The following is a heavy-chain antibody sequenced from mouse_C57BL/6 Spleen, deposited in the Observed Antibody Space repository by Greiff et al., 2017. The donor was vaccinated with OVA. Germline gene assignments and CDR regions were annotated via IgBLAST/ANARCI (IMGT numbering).Heavy chain of an antibody. V-gene: IGHV1-39*01. Sequence: VQLKESGPELVKPGASVKISCKASGYSFTDYNMNWVKQSNGKSLEWIGVINPNYGTTSYNQKFKGKATLTVDQSSSTAYMQLNSLTSEDSAVYYCARSGTVEEDWYFDVWGTGTTVTVSS. D-gene: IGHD1-1*01. CDR3: ARSGTVEEDWYFDV. J-gene: IGHJ1*03. CDR2: INPNYGTT. CDR1: GYSFTDYN.